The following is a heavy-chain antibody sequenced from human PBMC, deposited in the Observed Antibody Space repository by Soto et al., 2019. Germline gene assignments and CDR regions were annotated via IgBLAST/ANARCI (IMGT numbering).Heavy chain of an antibody. Sequence: QVQLVESGGGVVQPGRSLRLSCAASGLTFSTYGMHWVRQAPGKGLEWVAVISYEGSNKNYADSVRGRFTISRDNSKNTLYLLMNSLRAEDTAVYYCAKDVAYHYGSGRPGDYYYGMDVWGKGTTVTVSS. CDR1: GLTFSTYG. CDR2: ISYEGSNK. D-gene: IGHD3-10*01. J-gene: IGHJ6*04. CDR3: AKDVAYHYGSGRPGDYYYGMDV. V-gene: IGHV3-30*18.